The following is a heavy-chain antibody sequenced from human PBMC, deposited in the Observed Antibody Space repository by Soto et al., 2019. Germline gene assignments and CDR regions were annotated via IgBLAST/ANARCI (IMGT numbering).Heavy chain of an antibody. D-gene: IGHD1-26*01. Sequence: PSETLSLTCAVSGYSISSGYYWGWIRQPPGKGLEWIGSIYHSGSTYYNPSLKSRVTISVDTSKNQFSLKLSSVTAADTAVYYCARDRALITTWDYYYYGMDVRRQGTTVTVSS. CDR1: GYSISSGYY. V-gene: IGHV4-38-2*02. CDR2: IYHSGST. CDR3: ARDRALITTWDYYYYGMDV. J-gene: IGHJ6*02.